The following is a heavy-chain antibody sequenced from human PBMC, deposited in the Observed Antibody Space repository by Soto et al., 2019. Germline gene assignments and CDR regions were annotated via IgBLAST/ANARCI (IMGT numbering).Heavy chain of an antibody. CDR3: WVQYSGSYYYYYGMDV. V-gene: IGHV1-18*01. CDR1: GYTFTSYG. D-gene: IGHD1-26*01. J-gene: IGHJ6*02. CDR2: ISAYNDNK. Sequence: ASVKVSCKXSGYTFTSYGISWVRQAPGQGLEWMGWISAYNDNKNYAQNLQGRVTMITDTFTSTAYTEVRSLRSDDKAGYYCWVQYSGSYYYYYGMDVWGQGTTVTGSS.